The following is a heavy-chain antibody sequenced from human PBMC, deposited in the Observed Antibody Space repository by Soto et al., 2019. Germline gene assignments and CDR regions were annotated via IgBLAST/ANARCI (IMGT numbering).Heavy chain of an antibody. Sequence: GASGKVSCKASGYIFASYGISWVRQAPGQGLEWMGWISAYNGNTNYAQKLQGRVTMSTDTSTSTAYMELRSLRSEDTAVYYCARGFQNCISTSCYYRHYYYGMDVWG. D-gene: IGHD2-2*01. J-gene: IGHJ6*02. CDR1: GYIFASYG. CDR2: ISAYNGNT. V-gene: IGHV1-18*01. CDR3: ARGFQNCISTSCYYRHYYYGMDV.